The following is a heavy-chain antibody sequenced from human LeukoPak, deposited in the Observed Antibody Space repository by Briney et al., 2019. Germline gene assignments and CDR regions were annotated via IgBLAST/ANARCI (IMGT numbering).Heavy chain of an antibody. CDR3: AKARNFDWLFGFDY. J-gene: IGHJ4*02. Sequence: GGSLRLSCAASGFSFSSYEMNWVRQAPGKGLEWVSYISSSGSAKYYADSVKGRFSISRDNSKNTLYLQMNSLRAEDTAVYYCAKARNFDWLFGFDYWGQGTLVTVSS. V-gene: IGHV3-48*03. CDR1: GFSFSSYE. D-gene: IGHD3-9*01. CDR2: ISSSGSAK.